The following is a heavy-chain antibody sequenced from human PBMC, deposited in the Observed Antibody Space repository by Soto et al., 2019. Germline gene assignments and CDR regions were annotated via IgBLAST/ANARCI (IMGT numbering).Heavy chain of an antibody. D-gene: IGHD6-6*01. CDR2: IYYSGII. J-gene: IGHJ3*02. Sequence: QVQLQESGPGLVKPSQTLSLTCSVSGGSISSGDYYWSWIRQPPGKGLEWIAYIYYSGIIYYNPSLKSRVTMSRDTSKNQFFLNPDSVTAADTAVYYCAREVGEVDYSSSSDAFDIWGQGTMVTVSS. CDR3: AREVGEVDYSSSSDAFDI. CDR1: GGSISSGDYY. V-gene: IGHV4-30-4*01.